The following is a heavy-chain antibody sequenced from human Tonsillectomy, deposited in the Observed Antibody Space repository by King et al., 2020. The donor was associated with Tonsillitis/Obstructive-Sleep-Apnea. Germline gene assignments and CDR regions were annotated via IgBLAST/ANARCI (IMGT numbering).Heavy chain of an antibody. CDR1: GFTFSSYA. J-gene: IGHJ4*02. Sequence: QGQLVQSGGGVVQTGRSLRLSCAASGFTFSSYAVHWVRQAPGRGLEWVAFIWYDGSKKYYEESVKVRFTISRDNSKNTLYLQMNSLRVEDTAVYYCATGVYCNRITCQGNYWGQGTLVTVSS. CDR3: ATGVYCNRITCQGNY. CDR2: IWYDGSKK. V-gene: IGHV3-33*01. D-gene: IGHD2/OR15-2a*01.